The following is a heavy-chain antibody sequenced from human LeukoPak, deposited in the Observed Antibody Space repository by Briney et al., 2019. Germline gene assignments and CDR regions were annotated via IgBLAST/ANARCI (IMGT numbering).Heavy chain of an antibody. Sequence: GGSLRLSCAVSGFTFSSYSMNWVRQAPGKGPEWVSYISSSSSTIYYADSVKGRFTISRDNAKNSLYLQMNSLRAEDTAVYYCARDAPRITMIVVVTNTFDIWGQGTMVAVSS. CDR3: ARDAPRITMIVVVTNTFDI. J-gene: IGHJ3*02. D-gene: IGHD3-22*01. CDR2: ISSSSSTI. CDR1: GFTFSSYS. V-gene: IGHV3-48*04.